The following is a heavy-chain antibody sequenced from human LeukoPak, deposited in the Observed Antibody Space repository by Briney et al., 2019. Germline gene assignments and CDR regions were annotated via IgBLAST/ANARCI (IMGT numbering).Heavy chain of an antibody. J-gene: IGHJ5*02. CDR2: ISAYNGNT. Sequence: GASVKVSCKASGYTFTSYGISWVRQAPGQGLEWMGRISAYNGNTNYAQKLQGRVTMTTDTSTSTAYMELRSLRSDDTAVYYCARLTGGYCSSTSCRYNWFDPWGQGTLVTVSS. CDR3: ARLTGGYCSSTSCRYNWFDP. V-gene: IGHV1-18*01. D-gene: IGHD2-2*01. CDR1: GYTFTSYG.